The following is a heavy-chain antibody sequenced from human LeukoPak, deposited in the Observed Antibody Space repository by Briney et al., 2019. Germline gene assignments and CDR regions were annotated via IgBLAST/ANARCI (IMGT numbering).Heavy chain of an antibody. V-gene: IGHV3-64*01. J-gene: IGHJ6*04. Sequence: GGSLRLSCAASGFTFRSYAMHWVRQAPGQGLEYVSAIISIGGSTYYANSVKGKFTISRDNAKNSLYLQMNSLRAEDAAVYYCARVVSNYDILTGYYPSMMDVWGKGTTVTISS. CDR1: GFTFRSYA. D-gene: IGHD3-9*01. CDR2: IISIGGST. CDR3: ARVVSNYDILTGYYPSMMDV.